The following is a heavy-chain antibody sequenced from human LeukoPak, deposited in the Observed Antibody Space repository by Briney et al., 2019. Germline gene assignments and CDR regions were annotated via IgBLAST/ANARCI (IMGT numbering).Heavy chain of an antibody. Sequence: PGGSLRLSCAASGFTFSSYAMSWVRQAPGKGLEWVSAISGSGGSTYYADSVKGRFTISRDNSKNTLYLQMSSLRAEDTAVYYCAKDQKRITMIVVVIPDAFDIWGQGAMVTVSS. V-gene: IGHV3-23*01. CDR1: GFTFSSYA. CDR3: AKDQKRITMIVVVIPDAFDI. J-gene: IGHJ3*02. CDR2: ISGSGGST. D-gene: IGHD3-22*01.